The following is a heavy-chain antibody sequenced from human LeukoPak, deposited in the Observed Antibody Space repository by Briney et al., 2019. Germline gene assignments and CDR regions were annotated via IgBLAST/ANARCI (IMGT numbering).Heavy chain of an antibody. CDR1: GATISSYY. CDR3: ARVTTVTTGPDY. V-gene: IGHV4-4*07. D-gene: IGHD4-11*01. J-gene: IGHJ4*02. CDR2: IYSSGST. Sequence: SETLSLTCTVSGATISSYYWSWIRQPAGKGPEWIGRIYSSGSTYYNPPLKSRVTMSVDTSKNQFSLKLSSVTAADTAIYYCARVTTVTTGPDYWGQGTLVTVSS.